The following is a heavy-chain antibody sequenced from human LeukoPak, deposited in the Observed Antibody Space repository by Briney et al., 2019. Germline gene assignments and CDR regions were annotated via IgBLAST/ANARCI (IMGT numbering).Heavy chain of an antibody. V-gene: IGHV1-46*01. J-gene: IGHJ5*02. CDR3: ARGVGHWFDP. CDR1: GYTFTGHY. CDR2: INPGDGGT. Sequence: GSVKVSCKTSGYTFTGHYVHWVRQAPGQGLEWMAMINPGDGGTIFAHRFQARGTVSQDTSTSTVYMEMNDLKSDDTAMYYCARGVGHWFDPWGQGTLVTVSS.